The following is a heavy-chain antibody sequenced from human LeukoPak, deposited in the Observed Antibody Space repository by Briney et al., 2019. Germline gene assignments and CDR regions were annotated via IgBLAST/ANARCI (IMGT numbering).Heavy chain of an antibody. CDR2: ISGSGGST. D-gene: IGHD6-19*01. CDR3: AKVGSGTG. J-gene: IGHJ4*02. Sequence: AGSLRLSCAASGFTFSSFVVSWVRQAPGKGLEWVSAISGSGGSTYYADSVKGRFTISRDNSKNTLYLQMNSLRAEDTAVYYCAKVGSGTGWSQGTLVTVSS. CDR1: GFTFSSFV. V-gene: IGHV3-23*01.